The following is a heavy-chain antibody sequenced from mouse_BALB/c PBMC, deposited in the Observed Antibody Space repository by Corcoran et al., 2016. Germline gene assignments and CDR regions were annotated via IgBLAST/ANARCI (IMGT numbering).Heavy chain of an antibody. J-gene: IGHJ4*01. Sequence: EVQLQLSGPELVKPGASVKMSCKASGYTFTSYVMHWVKQKPGQGLEWIGYINPYNDGTKYNEKFKGKATLTSDKSSSTAYMELSSLTSEDSAVYYCARRLTRKAMDYWGQGTSVTVSS. D-gene: IGHD1-2*01. CDR2: INPYNDGT. V-gene: IGHV1S136*01. CDR1: GYTFTSYV. CDR3: ARRLTRKAMDY.